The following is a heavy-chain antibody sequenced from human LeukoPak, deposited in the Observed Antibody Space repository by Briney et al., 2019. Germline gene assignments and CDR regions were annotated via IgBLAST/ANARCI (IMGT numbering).Heavy chain of an antibody. CDR1: GFSFSDSV. Sequence: GKSLRLSCVASGFSFSDSVIHWVRQAPGKGLEWVAVISHDVKTTYYADSAKGRFTISRDNSRNTVFLQMNRLRPEDAAVYYCVKEAYYGWGSSPTFYFDYWGQGTRVTVSS. V-gene: IGHV3-30*04. J-gene: IGHJ4*02. CDR2: ISHDVKTT. CDR3: VKEAYYGWGSSPTFYFDY. D-gene: IGHD3-10*01.